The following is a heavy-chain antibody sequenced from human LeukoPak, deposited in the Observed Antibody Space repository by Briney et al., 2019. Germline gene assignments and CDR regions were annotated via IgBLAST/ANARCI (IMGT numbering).Heavy chain of an antibody. J-gene: IGHJ4*02. D-gene: IGHD5-12*01. CDR2: INPNSGGA. CDR3: ASGYDWGLY. CDR1: GYTFTVYY. Sequence: ASVTVSFKASGYTFTVYYMHWVRQAPGQGLEWMGWINPNSGGADYGQKYQGRVTMTRDTSISTAYMELSRLTSDDTAIYYCASGYDWGLYWGQGTLVTVSS. V-gene: IGHV1-2*02.